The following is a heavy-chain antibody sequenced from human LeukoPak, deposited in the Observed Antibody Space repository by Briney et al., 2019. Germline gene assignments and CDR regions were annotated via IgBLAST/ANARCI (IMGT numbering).Heavy chain of an antibody. V-gene: IGHV3-48*01. CDR3: AREGGSIVVVTIDAFDI. J-gene: IGHJ3*02. D-gene: IGHD3-22*01. CDR2: ISSSSSTI. Sequence: GGSLRLSCAASGFTFSSYSMNWVRQAPGKGLEWVSYISSSSSTIYYADSVKGRFTISRGNAKNSLYLQMNSLRAEDTAVYYCAREGGSIVVVTIDAFDIWGQGTMVTVSS. CDR1: GFTFSSYS.